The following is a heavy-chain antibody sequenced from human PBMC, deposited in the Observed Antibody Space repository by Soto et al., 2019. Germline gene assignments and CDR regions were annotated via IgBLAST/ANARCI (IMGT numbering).Heavy chain of an antibody. Sequence: SETLSLTCTFSGGSISSGGYYWSWIRQHPGKGLEWIGYIYYSGSTYYNPSLKSRVTISVDTSKNQFSLKLSSVTAADTAVYYCAREYRFYCSSTSCYVGSFDYWGQGTLVTVSS. CDR1: GGSISSGGYY. CDR2: IYYSGST. CDR3: AREYRFYCSSTSCYVGSFDY. J-gene: IGHJ4*02. V-gene: IGHV4-31*03. D-gene: IGHD2-2*01.